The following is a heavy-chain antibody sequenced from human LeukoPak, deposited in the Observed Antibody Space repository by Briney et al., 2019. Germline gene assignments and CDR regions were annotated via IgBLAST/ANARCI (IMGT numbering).Heavy chain of an antibody. D-gene: IGHD3-10*01. J-gene: IGHJ3*02. CDR2: IYYSGST. CDR3: ARGPRAPGSFDI. V-gene: IGHV4-59*08. CDR1: GGSISSYY. Sequence: SETLSLTCTVSGGSISSYYWSWIRQPPGKGLEWIGYIYYSGSTNYNPSLKSRVTISVDTSKNQFSLKLSSVTAADTAVYYCARGPRAPGSFDIWGQGTMVTVSS.